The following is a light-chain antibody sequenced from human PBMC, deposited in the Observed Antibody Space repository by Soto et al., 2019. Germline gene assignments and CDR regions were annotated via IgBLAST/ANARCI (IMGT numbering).Light chain of an antibody. CDR2: GAS. J-gene: IGKJ4*01. CDR3: RQYNHWPPLT. CDR1: QSVGRN. V-gene: IGKV3-15*01. Sequence: EIVMTQSPATLSVSPGERATLSCRASQSVGRNLAWYQQKPGQAPRLLIYGASTRATGIPARFSGSGSWTEFTLTISSLQSQDFVVYSYRQYNHWPPLTFGGGTKVEIK.